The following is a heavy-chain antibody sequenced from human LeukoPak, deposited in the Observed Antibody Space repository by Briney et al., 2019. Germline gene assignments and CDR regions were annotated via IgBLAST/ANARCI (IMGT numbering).Heavy chain of an antibody. J-gene: IGHJ6*03. CDR3: AKGWGDFWSGYYYYYYYMDV. V-gene: IGHV3-30*02. Sequence: AGGSLRLSCAASGFTFSSYGMYWVRQAPGKGLEWVAFIRYDGSNKYYADSVKGRFTISRDNSKNTLYLQMNSLRAEDTAVYYCAKGWGDFWSGYYYYYYYMDVWGKGTTVTVSS. D-gene: IGHD3-3*01. CDR1: GFTFSSYG. CDR2: IRYDGSNK.